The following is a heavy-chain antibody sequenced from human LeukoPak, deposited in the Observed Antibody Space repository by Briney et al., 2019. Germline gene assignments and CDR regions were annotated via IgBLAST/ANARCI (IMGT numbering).Heavy chain of an antibody. Sequence: GGSLRLSCAASGLTFTNYAMSWVRQAPRKGLEWVSTISDSGSTYFADSVKGRFTISRDNSKNTLYLQMNSLRADDTAVYYCAKARNYYGSGNSCPVYWGQGTLVTVSS. J-gene: IGHJ4*02. D-gene: IGHD3-10*01. CDR1: GLTFTNYA. V-gene: IGHV3-23*01. CDR3: AKARNYYGSGNSCPVY. CDR2: ISDSGST.